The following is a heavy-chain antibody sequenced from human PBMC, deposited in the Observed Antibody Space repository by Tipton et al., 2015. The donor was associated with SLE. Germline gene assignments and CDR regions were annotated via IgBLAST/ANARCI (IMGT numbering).Heavy chain of an antibody. CDR1: GGSISSYY. J-gene: IGHJ4*02. V-gene: IGHV4-59*12. CDR2: IYHSGST. CDR3: SRGPPFDY. Sequence: TLSLTCTVSGGSISSYYWSWIRQSPGKGLEWIGSIYHSGSTYYNPSLKSRVTISVDTSKNQFSLKLSSVTAADTAVYYCSRGPPFDYWGQGTLVTVSS.